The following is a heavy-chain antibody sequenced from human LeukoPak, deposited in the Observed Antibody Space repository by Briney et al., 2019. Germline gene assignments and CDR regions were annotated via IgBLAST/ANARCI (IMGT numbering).Heavy chain of an antibody. J-gene: IGHJ6*03. V-gene: IGHV4-39*01. CDR2: NYYSGSA. CDR1: GGTISSSTYY. D-gene: IGHD6-19*01. Sequence: PSVTLSLTSTVSGGTISSSTYYWRCLRQPPEKGGVRIGSNYYSGSAYYLQSLMTWITISADTTENKYSLNLSSVTATVTAVYYCARHRREWLAPYYYYYMDVWGKGTTVTVSS. CDR3: ARHRREWLAPYYYYYMDV.